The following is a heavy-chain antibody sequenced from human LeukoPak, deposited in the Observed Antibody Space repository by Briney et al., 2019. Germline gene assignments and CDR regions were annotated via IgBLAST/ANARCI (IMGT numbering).Heavy chain of an antibody. CDR3: ARSRGYSGYDSGWFDP. Sequence: SSETLSLTCTVSGGSISSSSYYWGWVRQPPGKGLEWIGSLHYSGSTYQNPSLKSRVTVSGDTSKNQFSLKLSSVTAADTAVYYCARSRGYSGYDSGWFDPWGQGTLVTVSS. J-gene: IGHJ5*02. D-gene: IGHD5-12*01. CDR2: LHYSGST. V-gene: IGHV4-39*01. CDR1: GGSISSSSYY.